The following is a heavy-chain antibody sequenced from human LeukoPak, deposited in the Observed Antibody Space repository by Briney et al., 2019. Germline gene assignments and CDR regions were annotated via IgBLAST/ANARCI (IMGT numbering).Heavy chain of an antibody. CDR3: AKDRIYSSSWYYFDY. CDR1: GFTISSYG. J-gene: IGHJ4*02. V-gene: IGHV3-30*18. Sequence: LPGRSLRLSCAASGFTISSYGMHWVRQAPGKGLEWVAVISYDGSNKYYADSVKGRFTISRDNSKNTLYLQMNSLRAEDTAVYYCAKDRIYSSSWYYFDYWGQGTLVTVSS. CDR2: ISYDGSNK. D-gene: IGHD6-13*01.